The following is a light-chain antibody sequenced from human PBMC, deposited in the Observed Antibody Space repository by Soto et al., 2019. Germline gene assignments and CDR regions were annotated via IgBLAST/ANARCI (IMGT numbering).Light chain of an antibody. Sequence: ALTQPASVSGSPGQSITISCTGTSSDVGGYNYVSWYQHHPGKAPKLIIYEVTNRPSGVSNRFSGSKSGNTASLTISGLQAEDEADYYCSSYTSSSSPFVFGTGTKVTVL. V-gene: IGLV2-14*01. J-gene: IGLJ1*01. CDR3: SSYTSSSSPFV. CDR1: SSDVGGYNY. CDR2: EVT.